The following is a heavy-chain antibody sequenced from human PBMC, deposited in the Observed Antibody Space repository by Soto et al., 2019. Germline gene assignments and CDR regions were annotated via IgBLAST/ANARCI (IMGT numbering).Heavy chain of an antibody. J-gene: IGHJ4*02. D-gene: IGHD1-7*01. Sequence: SEPMPLTCSVSGGTIGSGDCYLSWIRQPPGKGLEWIGYIYYSGSTYYNPSLKSRVTISVDTSKNQFSLKLSSVTAADTAVYYCASRDPGTSVDYWGQGTLVTVSS. CDR2: IYYSGST. CDR3: ASRDPGTSVDY. CDR1: GGTIGSGDCY. V-gene: IGHV4-30-4*01.